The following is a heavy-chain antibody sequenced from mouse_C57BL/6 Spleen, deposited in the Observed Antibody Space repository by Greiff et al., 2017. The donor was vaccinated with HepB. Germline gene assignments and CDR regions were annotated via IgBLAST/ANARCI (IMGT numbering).Heavy chain of an antibody. CDR3: ARSYEYDKNY. CDR1: GYAFTNYL. D-gene: IGHD2-4*01. Sequence: QVQLQQSGAELVRPGTSVKVSCKASGYAFTNYLIEWVKQRPGQGLEWIGVINPGSGGTNYNEKFKGKATLTADKSSSTAYMQLSSLTSEDSAVYFCARSYEYDKNYWGQGTTLTVSS. V-gene: IGHV1-54*01. J-gene: IGHJ2*01. CDR2: INPGSGGT.